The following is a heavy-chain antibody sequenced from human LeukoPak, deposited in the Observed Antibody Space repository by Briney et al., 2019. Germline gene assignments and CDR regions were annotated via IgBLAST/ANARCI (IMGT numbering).Heavy chain of an antibody. Sequence: GESLKISCKGSGYTFTGYYMHWVRQAPGQGLEWMGWINPNSGGTNYAQKFQGRVTMTRDTSISTAYMELSRLRSDDTAVYYCEAGYSSSLWGQGTLVTVSS. CDR3: EAGYSSSL. CDR1: GYTFTGYY. CDR2: INPNSGGT. D-gene: IGHD6-19*01. J-gene: IGHJ4*02. V-gene: IGHV1-2*02.